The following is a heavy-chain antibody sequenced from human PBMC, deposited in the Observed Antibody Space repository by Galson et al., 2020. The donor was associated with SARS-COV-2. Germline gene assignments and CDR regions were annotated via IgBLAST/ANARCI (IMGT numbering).Heavy chain of an antibody. CDR1: DAPMSSYY. D-gene: IGHD2-21*01. J-gene: IGHJ6*02. CDR3: ARVPAPLFGDSYCYGMDV. Sequence: ETSETLTLTCSVSDAPMSSYYWSWIRQPPGKGLEWIGYISYSGSTRYNPSLMSRGTISVALSTNQPSLKVSSVTAADTAVYYCARVPAPLFGDSYCYGMDVWARGTTVTGSS. V-gene: IGHV4-59*01. CDR2: ISYSGST.